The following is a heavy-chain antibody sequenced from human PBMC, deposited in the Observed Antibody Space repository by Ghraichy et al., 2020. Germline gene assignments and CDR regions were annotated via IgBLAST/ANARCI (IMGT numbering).Heavy chain of an antibody. CDR1: GFTFSSYW. CDR2: INSDGSST. D-gene: IGHD3-3*01. J-gene: IGHJ4*02. V-gene: IGHV3-74*01. CDR3: AREKPEWLEYYFDY. Sequence: GGSLRLSCAASGFTFSSYWMHWVRQAPGKGLVWVSRINSDGSSTSYADSVKGRFTISRDNAKNTLYLQMNSLRAEDTAVYYCAREKPEWLEYYFDYWGQGTLVTVSS.